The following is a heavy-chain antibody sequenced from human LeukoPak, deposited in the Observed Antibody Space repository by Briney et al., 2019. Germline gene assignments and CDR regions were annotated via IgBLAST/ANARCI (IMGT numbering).Heavy chain of an antibody. CDR3: ARDSTHRYCSSTSCSDY. CDR1: GGTFSSYA. J-gene: IGHJ4*02. CDR2: IIPILGIA. Sequence: GASVKVSCKASGGTFSSYAISWVRQAPGQGLEWMGRIIPILGIANYAQKFQGRVTITADKSTSTAYMELSSLRSEDTAVYYCARDSTHRYCSSTSCSDYWGQGTLVTVSS. D-gene: IGHD2-2*01. V-gene: IGHV1-69*04.